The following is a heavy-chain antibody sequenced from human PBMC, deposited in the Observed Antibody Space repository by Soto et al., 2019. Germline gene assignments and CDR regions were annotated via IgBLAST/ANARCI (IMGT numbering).Heavy chain of an antibody. Sequence: PGGSLRLSCAASGFTFSSYAMHWVRQAPGKGLEWVAVISYDGSNKYYADSVKGRFTISRDNSKNTLYLQMNSLRAEDTAVYYCARVPDQDDPYYSSSPRFDYWGQGTLVTVSS. CDR2: ISYDGSNK. D-gene: IGHD6-6*01. CDR3: ARVPDQDDPYYSSSPRFDY. J-gene: IGHJ4*02. CDR1: GFTFSSYA. V-gene: IGHV3-30-3*01.